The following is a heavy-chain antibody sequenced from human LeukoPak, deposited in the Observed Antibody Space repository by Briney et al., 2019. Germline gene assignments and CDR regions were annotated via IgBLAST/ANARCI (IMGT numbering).Heavy chain of an antibody. V-gene: IGHV4-59*08. D-gene: IGHD3-16*01. CDR1: GGSISSYY. CDR2: IYYSGST. CDR3: ARHPHRGYWFDP. Sequence: PSETLSLTCTVSGGSISSYYWSWIRQPPGKGLEWIGYIYYSGSTNYSPSLKSRVTISVDTSKNQFSLKLSSVTAADTAVYYCARHPHRGYWFDPWGQGTLVTVSS. J-gene: IGHJ5*02.